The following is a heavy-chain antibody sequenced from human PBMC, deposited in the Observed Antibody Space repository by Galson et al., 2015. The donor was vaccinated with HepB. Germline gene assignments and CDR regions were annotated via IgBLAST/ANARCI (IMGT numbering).Heavy chain of an antibody. D-gene: IGHD6-19*01. Sequence: SLRLSCAASGFTFSSYSMNWVRQAPGKGLEWVSSSSSSSSYIYYADSVKGRFTISRDNAKNSLYLQMNSLRAEDTAVYYCARDPREKIAVAGYYYYGMDVWGQGTTVTVSS. CDR1: GFTFSSYS. V-gene: IGHV3-21*01. CDR2: SSSSSSYI. CDR3: ARDPREKIAVAGYYYYGMDV. J-gene: IGHJ6*02.